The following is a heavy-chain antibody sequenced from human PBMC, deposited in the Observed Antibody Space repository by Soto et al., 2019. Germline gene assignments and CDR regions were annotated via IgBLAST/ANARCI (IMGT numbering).Heavy chain of an antibody. Sequence: EVHLVDSGGGLVQPGGSLRLSCAASGFSVSSNYMSWVRQAPGKGLEWVSLIYTGGSIYYADSVEGRFTISRDNSKNTLYLQLNSLRDEDTAVYYCARVRGDDWGAYYYMDVWGNGTTVTVSS. J-gene: IGHJ6*03. V-gene: IGHV3-53*04. CDR3: ARVRGDDWGAYYYMDV. CDR2: IYTGGSI. D-gene: IGHD3-16*01. CDR1: GFSVSSNY.